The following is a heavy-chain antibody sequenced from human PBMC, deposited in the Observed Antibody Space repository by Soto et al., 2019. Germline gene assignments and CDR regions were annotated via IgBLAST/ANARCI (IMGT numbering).Heavy chain of an antibody. CDR3: ARGGAHFDYGWGSYRYFWFDP. D-gene: IGHD3-16*02. CDR2: IIPIFGTA. V-gene: IGHV1-69*13. J-gene: IGHJ5*02. CDR1: GGTFSSYA. Sequence: SVKVSCKASGGTFSSYAISWVRQAPGQGLEWMGGIIPIFGTANYAQKFQGRVTITADESTSTAYMELSSLRSEDTAVYYCARGGAHFDYGWGSYRYFWFDPWGQGTLVTVSS.